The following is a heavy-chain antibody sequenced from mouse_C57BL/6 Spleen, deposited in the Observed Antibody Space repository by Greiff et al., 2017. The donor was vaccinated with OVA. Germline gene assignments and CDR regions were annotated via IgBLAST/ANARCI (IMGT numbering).Heavy chain of an antibody. Sequence: QVQLKESGAELVRPGASVTLSCKASGYTFTDYEMHWVKQTPVHGLEWIGAIDPETGGTAYNQKFKGKAILTADKSSSTAYMELRSLTSEDSAVYYCTNWDVDWYFDVWGTGTTVTVSS. J-gene: IGHJ1*03. CDR2: IDPETGGT. CDR3: TNWDVDWYFDV. V-gene: IGHV1-15*01. CDR1: GYTFTDYE. D-gene: IGHD4-1*01.